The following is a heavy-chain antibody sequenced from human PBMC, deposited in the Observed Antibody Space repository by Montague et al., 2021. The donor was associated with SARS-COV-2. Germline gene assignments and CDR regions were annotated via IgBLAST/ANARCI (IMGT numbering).Heavy chain of an antibody. CDR3: ARQRRYQLPITIFGVVMADAFDI. CDR2: IYYGGST. Sequence: SETLSLTCTVSGGSISSYYWSWIRQPPGKGLERIGYIYYGGSTXXXPSXXXRVTISVDTSKNQFSLKLSSVTAADTAVYYCARQRRYQLPITIFGVVMADAFDIWGQGTMVTVSS. V-gene: IGHV4-59*08. J-gene: IGHJ3*02. CDR1: GGSISSYY. D-gene: IGHD3-3*01.